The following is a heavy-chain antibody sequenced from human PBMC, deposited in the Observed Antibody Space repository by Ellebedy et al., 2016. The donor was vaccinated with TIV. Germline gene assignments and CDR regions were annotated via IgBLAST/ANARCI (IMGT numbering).Heavy chain of an antibody. CDR2: IFHSGST. J-gene: IGHJ3*01. CDR3: AMRPIYYSDNTGLFDL. D-gene: IGHD3-22*01. Sequence: SETLSLTXAVSGGSIRTNGWWSWIRQPPGKGLECIGEIFHSGSTNYNPSLKSRVTISVDKAKNEVSLKLTSVTAADTAVYYCAMRPIYYSDNTGLFDLWGQGTMVTVSS. V-gene: IGHV4-4*02. CDR1: GGSIRTNGW.